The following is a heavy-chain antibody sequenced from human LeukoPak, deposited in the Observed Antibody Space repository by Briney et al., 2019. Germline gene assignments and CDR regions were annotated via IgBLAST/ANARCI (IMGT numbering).Heavy chain of an antibody. V-gene: IGHV3-48*01. D-gene: IGHD5-18*01. CDR2: SDPSSATK. J-gene: IGHJ4*02. Sequence: GGSLRLSCAASGFSFSSHSMNWVRQALGKGLEWISYSDPSSATKYYADSVKGRFTISRDNVQNLLYLQMNSLRAEDTAVYYCARVTFGGFSYGRSDNWGRGTLVTVSS. CDR3: ARVTFGGFSYGRSDN. CDR1: GFSFSSHS.